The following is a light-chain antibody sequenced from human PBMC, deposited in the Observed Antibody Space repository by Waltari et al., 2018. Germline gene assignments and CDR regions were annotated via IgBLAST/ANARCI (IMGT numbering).Light chain of an antibody. J-gene: IGKJ2*01. CDR1: QTVRTF. V-gene: IGKV3-11*01. CDR3: QQRSSWPYT. CDR2: DAS. Sequence: EIVLTQSPATLTLSPGDTATLSCRASQTVRTFLAWYQQKPGQAPGLLIFDASSRATGISPKFRGSGSGTDFTLTVNNLEPEDFAVYYCQQRSSWPYTFGQGTRVDFK.